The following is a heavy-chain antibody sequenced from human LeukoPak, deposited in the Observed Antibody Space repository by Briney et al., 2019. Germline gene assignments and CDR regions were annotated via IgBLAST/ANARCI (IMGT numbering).Heavy chain of an antibody. CDR1: GYSFTSYW. D-gene: IGHD5-18*01. J-gene: IGHJ4*02. V-gene: IGHV5-51*01. Sequence: GESLKISCKGSGYSFTSYWIGWVRQMPGKGLEGMGIIYPGDSDTRYGPSFQGQVTISADKSISTAYLQWSSLKASDTAMYYCARQDTAMVTPFDYWGQGTLVTVSS. CDR3: ARQDTAMVTPFDY. CDR2: IYPGDSDT.